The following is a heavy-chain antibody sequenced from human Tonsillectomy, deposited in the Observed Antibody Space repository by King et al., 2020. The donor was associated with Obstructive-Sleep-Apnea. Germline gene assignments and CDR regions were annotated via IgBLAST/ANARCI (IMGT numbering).Heavy chain of an antibody. Sequence: VQLVESGGGVVQPGRSLRLSCAASGFTFSSYAMHWARQAPGKGLEWVAVIAYDGGNKYYADSVKGRFTISRDSPKNTLYLQMNSLRAEDTALYYCVRSADLGHGPYAAAGTGSYLYGMDVWGQGTTVTVS. CDR3: VRSADLGHGPYAAAGTGSYLYGMDV. CDR1: GFTFSSYA. D-gene: IGHD6-13*01. CDR2: IAYDGGNK. V-gene: IGHV3-30*04. J-gene: IGHJ6*02.